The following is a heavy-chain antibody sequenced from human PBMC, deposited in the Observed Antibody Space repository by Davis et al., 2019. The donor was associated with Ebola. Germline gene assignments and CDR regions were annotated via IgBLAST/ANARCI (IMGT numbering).Heavy chain of an antibody. D-gene: IGHD2-21*02. Sequence: GESLKISCAASGFTFSSYAMSWVRQAPGKGLEWVSAISGSGGSTYYADSVKGRFTISRDNSKNTLYLQMNSLRVDDTAVYYCTRAGRGAPDCGGDGCYFDHWGQGVLVTVSS. J-gene: IGHJ4*02. CDR3: TRAGRGAPDCGGDGCYFDH. CDR1: GFTFSSYA. CDR2: ISGSGGST. V-gene: IGHV3-23*01.